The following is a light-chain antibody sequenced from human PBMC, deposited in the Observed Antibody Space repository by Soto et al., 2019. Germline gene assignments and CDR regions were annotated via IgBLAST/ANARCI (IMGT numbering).Light chain of an antibody. CDR2: PAS. Sequence: DIQMTKSPSFLSASVVDIVNITSLASQAISSFLAWYQQKPGKAPKLLIYPASTLQSGVSSRFCGSGSGTEFTLTISSLQHEDFATYYWQQLHTYCTFGQGTRLEIK. CDR3: QQLHTYCT. V-gene: IGKV1-9*01. CDR1: QAISSF. J-gene: IGKJ5*01.